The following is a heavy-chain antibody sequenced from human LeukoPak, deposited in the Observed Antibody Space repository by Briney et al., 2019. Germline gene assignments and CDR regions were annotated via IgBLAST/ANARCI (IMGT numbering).Heavy chain of an antibody. D-gene: IGHD5-12*01. Sequence: GASVKVSCKASGYTFTSYAMHWVRQAPGQRLEWMGWINAGNGNTKYSQKFQGRVTITRGTSASTAYMELSSLRSEDTAVYYCARGGVATIRTPFDYWGQGTLVTVSS. CDR2: INAGNGNT. J-gene: IGHJ4*02. CDR3: ARGGVATIRTPFDY. V-gene: IGHV1-3*01. CDR1: GYTFTSYA.